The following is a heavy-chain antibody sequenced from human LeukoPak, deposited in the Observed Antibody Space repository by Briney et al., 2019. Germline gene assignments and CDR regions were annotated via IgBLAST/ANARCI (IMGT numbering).Heavy chain of an antibody. Sequence: GGSLRLSCAASGFTFSSYAMSWVRQAPGKGLEWVSAIGGSGGSTYYADSVKGRFTIPRDNSKNTLYLQMNSLRAEDTAVYYCAKTAWFGELFSYWGQGTLVTVSS. D-gene: IGHD3-10*01. CDR1: GFTFSSYA. CDR2: IGGSGGST. CDR3: AKTAWFGELFSY. V-gene: IGHV3-23*01. J-gene: IGHJ4*02.